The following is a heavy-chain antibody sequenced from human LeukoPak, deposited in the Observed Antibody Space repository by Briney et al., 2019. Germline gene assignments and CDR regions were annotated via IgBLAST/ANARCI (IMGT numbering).Heavy chain of an antibody. D-gene: IGHD6-13*01. V-gene: IGHV1-69*06. Sequence: ASVKVSCKASGGTFSSYAISWVRQAPGQGLEWMGGTIPIFGTANYAQKFQGRVTITADKSTSTAYMELSSLRSEDTAVYYCARDPGAAAGTVSWFDPWGQGTLVTVSS. CDR2: TIPIFGTA. CDR1: GGTFSSYA. J-gene: IGHJ5*02. CDR3: ARDPGAAAGTVSWFDP.